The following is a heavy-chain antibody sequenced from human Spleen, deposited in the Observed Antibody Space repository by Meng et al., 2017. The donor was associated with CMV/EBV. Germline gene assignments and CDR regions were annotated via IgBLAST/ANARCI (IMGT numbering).Heavy chain of an antibody. CDR1: GFTFSNYW. V-gene: IGHV3-74*01. D-gene: IGHD3-22*01. Sequence: GESLKISCAASGFTFSNYWVHWVRQAPGKGLVWVSRISSEGTTTTYADSVKGRFTISRDDAKNSLYLQINSLRDEDTALYYCARDRRLEAFDFWGQGTMVTVSS. CDR2: ISSEGTTT. CDR3: ARDRRLEAFDF. J-gene: IGHJ3*01.